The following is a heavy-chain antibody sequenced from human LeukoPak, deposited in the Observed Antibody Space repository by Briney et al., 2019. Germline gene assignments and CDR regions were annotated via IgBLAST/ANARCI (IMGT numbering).Heavy chain of an antibody. CDR1: GDSITSYY. CDR3: ARVRYYGSGSYYNNPFDY. Sequence: SETLPLTCTVSGDSITSYYWSWIRQPPGKGPEWIGYVYYSGSTNYNPSLKSRVTISVDKSKNQFSLKLSSVTAADTAVYYCARVRYYGSGSYYNNPFDYWGQGTLVTVSS. CDR2: VYYSGST. V-gene: IGHV4-59*12. J-gene: IGHJ4*02. D-gene: IGHD3-10*01.